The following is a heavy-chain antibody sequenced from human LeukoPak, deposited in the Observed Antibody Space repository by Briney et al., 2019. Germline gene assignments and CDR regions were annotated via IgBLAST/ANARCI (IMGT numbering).Heavy chain of an antibody. CDR2: ISSSNPI. CDR1: GFTFSSYG. J-gene: IGHJ4*02. Sequence: GGSLRLSCAASGFTFSSYGMHWVRQAPGKGLEWVSYISSSNPIWYADSVKGRFTISRDNAKNSLFLQMDSLRAEDTAVYYCARDPGRVRGVLGFDYWGQGIPVTVSS. D-gene: IGHD3-10*01. CDR3: ARDPGRVRGVLGFDY. V-gene: IGHV3-48*04.